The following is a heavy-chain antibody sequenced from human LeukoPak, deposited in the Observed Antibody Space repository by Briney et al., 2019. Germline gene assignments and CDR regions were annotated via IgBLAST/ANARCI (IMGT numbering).Heavy chain of an antibody. J-gene: IGHJ1*01. CDR1: GFTFSSYW. V-gene: IGHV3-7*01. D-gene: IGHD6-19*01. Sequence: PGGSLRLSCAASGFTFSSYWMSWVRQAPGKGLEWVANIKQDGSEKYYVGSVKGRFTISRDNAKNSLYLQMNSLRAEDTAVYYCARDRYSSGWYDEYFQHWGQGTLVTVSS. CDR2: IKQDGSEK. CDR3: ARDRYSSGWYDEYFQH.